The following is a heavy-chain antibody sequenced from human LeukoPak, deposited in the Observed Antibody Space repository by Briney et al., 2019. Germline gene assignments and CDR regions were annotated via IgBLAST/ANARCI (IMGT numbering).Heavy chain of an antibody. J-gene: IGHJ4*01. CDR2: VYYSGTT. Sequence: SETPSLTCNVTGGSISSYYWSWIRQPPGKGLENIGYVYYSGTTNYNPSLKSRVTISVDTSKHQFSLKLSSVTAADTAVYYCARGLTYHDFFTRYYTFPYFDSWGHGPLVTVSS. CDR3: ARGLTYHDFFTRYYTFPYFDS. D-gene: IGHD3-9*01. V-gene: IGHV4-59*01. CDR1: GGSISSYY.